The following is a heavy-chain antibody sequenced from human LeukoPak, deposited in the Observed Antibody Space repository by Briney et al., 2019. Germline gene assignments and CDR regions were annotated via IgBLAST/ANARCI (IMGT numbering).Heavy chain of an antibody. V-gene: IGHV3-23*01. J-gene: IGHJ1*01. Sequence: GGSLRLSCAASGFTFSSYAMSWVRQAPGKGLEWVSAISGSGGSTYYADSVKGRFTISRDNSKNTLYLQMNSLRAKDTAVYYCARDGHYDILTGYFQDWGQGTLVTVSS. CDR1: GFTFSSYA. CDR3: ARDGHYDILTGYFQD. CDR2: ISGSGGST. D-gene: IGHD3-9*01.